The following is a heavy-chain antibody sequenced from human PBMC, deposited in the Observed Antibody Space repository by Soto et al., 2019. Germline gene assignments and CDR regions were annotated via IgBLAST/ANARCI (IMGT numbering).Heavy chain of an antibody. CDR3: ARGNYRDYVGGLAS. V-gene: IGHV3-48*01. CDR2: ISSSSSTI. CDR1: GFTFSSYS. Sequence: GGSLRLSCAASGFTFSSYSMNWVRQAPGKGLEWVSYISSSSSTIYYADSVKGRFTISRDNAKNSLYLQMNSLRAEDTAVYYCARGNYRDYVGGLASWGQGTLVTVSS. D-gene: IGHD4-17*01. J-gene: IGHJ4*02.